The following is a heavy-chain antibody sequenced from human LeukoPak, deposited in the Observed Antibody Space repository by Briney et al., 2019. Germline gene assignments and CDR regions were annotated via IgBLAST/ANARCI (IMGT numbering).Heavy chain of an antibody. D-gene: IGHD3-22*01. CDR3: ARSGGWGQTYYYDSSGSAYFDY. V-gene: IGHV1-46*01. CDR1: GYTFTSYY. CDR2: INPSGSST. J-gene: IGHJ4*02. Sequence: GASVKVSCKASGYTFTSYYMHWVRQAPGQGLEWMGIINPSGSSTSYAQKFQGRVTMTRDTSTSTVYMELSSLRSEDTAVYYCARSGGWGQTYYYDSSGSAYFDYWGQGTLVTVSS.